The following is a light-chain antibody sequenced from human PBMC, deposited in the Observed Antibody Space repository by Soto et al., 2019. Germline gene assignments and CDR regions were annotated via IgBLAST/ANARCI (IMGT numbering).Light chain of an antibody. V-gene: IGKV4-1*01. CDR3: QQYYATPYT. CDR2: WAS. J-gene: IGKJ2*01. Sequence: DIVLTQSPDSLAVSLGERATINCKSSQSVLFGSNNENYLTWYQQKPGQPPKLLIYWASTRESGVPDRFSGSGSGTDFSLTISGLQAGDVAVYYCQQYYATPYTFGQGTKLEIK. CDR1: QSVLFGSNNENY.